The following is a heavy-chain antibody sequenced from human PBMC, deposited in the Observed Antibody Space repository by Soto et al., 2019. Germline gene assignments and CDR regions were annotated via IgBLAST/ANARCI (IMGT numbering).Heavy chain of an antibody. CDR1: GFTFNRYW. D-gene: IGHD6-6*01. CDR3: TRTISALPGDDY. Sequence: EVQLVESGGGLVQPGGSLRLSCAASGFTFNRYWMGWVRQAPGKGPEWLANIKQDGSERYYVDSVKGRFTISRDNVKNSVYLQMNSLRAEDTAVDYCTRTISALPGDDYWGQGTLVTVSS. CDR2: IKQDGSER. V-gene: IGHV3-7*01. J-gene: IGHJ4*02.